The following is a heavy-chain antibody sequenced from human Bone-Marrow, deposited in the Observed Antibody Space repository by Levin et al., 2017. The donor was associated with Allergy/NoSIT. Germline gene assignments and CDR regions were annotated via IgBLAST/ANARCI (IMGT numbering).Heavy chain of an antibody. CDR1: GFTLSSYG. J-gene: IGHJ6*02. D-gene: IGHD2-2*01. CDR3: AKDQRGGYCSSSSCYLAMDV. Sequence: LSLPCAASGFTLSSYGMHWVRQAPGKGLEWVAVISYDGTNKYYADSVKGRFTISRDNSKNTLYLQMNSLRPEDTAVYYCAKDQRGGYCSSSSCYLAMDVWGQGITVTVSS. CDR2: ISYDGTNK. V-gene: IGHV3-30*18.